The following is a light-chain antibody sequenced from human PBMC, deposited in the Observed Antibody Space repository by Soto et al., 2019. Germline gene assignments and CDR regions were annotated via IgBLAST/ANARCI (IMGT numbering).Light chain of an antibody. Sequence: DIQMTQSPSSLSASVGDRVTITCPASQSISNYLNWYRHKPGKAPKLLIYAASKLQSGVPSRFSGSGSGTDFTLTITSLQPEDFATYYFQQSYSDSPFTFGQGTKLDI. CDR2: AAS. J-gene: IGKJ2*01. V-gene: IGKV1-39*01. CDR1: QSISNY. CDR3: QQSYSDSPFT.